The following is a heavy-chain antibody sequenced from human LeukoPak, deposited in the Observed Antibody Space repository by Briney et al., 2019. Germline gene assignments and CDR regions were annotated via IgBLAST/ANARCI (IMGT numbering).Heavy chain of an antibody. Sequence: PSETLSLTCTVSGGSVSSGSYYWSWTRQPPGKGLEWIGYIYYSGSAKYNPSLKSRVTISVDTSKNQFSLKLTSVTAADTAVYYSARGFGDWGLSWFDPWGQGTLVTVSS. CDR3: ARGFGDWGLSWFDP. V-gene: IGHV4-61*01. CDR2: IYYSGSA. D-gene: IGHD3-10*01. J-gene: IGHJ5*02. CDR1: GGSVSSGSYY.